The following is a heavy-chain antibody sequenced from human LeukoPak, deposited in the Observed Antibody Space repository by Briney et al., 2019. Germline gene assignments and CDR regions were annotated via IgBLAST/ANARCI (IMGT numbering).Heavy chain of an antibody. Sequence: SETLSLTCTVSGGSISRYYWSWIRQPPGEGQEWVGYIYYTGTTNYNPSLKNRVTMSVDTSKNQFSLKLSSVTTADTAVYYCARTGIWSGYYTFDYWGQGSLVTVSS. V-gene: IGHV4-59*01. D-gene: IGHD3-3*01. J-gene: IGHJ4*02. CDR3: ARTGIWSGYYTFDY. CDR1: GGSISRYY. CDR2: IYYTGTT.